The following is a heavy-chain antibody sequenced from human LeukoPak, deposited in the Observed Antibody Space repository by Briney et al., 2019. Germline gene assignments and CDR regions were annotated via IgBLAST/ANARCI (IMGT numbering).Heavy chain of an antibody. D-gene: IGHD6-13*01. V-gene: IGHV3-30-3*01. CDR1: GFTFSSYS. CDR2: MSYDGSNK. Sequence: GGSLRLSCAASGFTFSSYSMHWVRQAPGKGLEWVAVMSYDGSNKFYADSVKGRFTISRDNSKNTLFLQMNSLRAEDTAEYYCARDSSSSWTTRLDYWGQGTLVTVSS. J-gene: IGHJ4*02. CDR3: ARDSSSSWTTRLDY.